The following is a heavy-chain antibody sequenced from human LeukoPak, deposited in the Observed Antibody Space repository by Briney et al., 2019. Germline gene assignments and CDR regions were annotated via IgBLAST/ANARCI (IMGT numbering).Heavy chain of an antibody. CDR3: ARAPDYYGSGSYYTNIEFDY. V-gene: IGHV3-53*01. CDR1: GFTVSSNY. D-gene: IGHD3-10*01. CDR2: IYSGGST. Sequence: PGGSLRLSSAAYGFTVSSNYMSWVRQAPGKGLEWVSVIYSGGSTYYADSVKGRFTISRDNSKNTLYLQMNSLRAEDTAVYYCARAPDYYGSGSYYTNIEFDYWGQGTLVTVS. J-gene: IGHJ4*02.